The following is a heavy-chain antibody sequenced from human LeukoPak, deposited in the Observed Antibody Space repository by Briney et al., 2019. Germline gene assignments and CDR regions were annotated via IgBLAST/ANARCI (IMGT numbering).Heavy chain of an antibody. CDR2: ISYDGSNK. CDR3: ARDRVAGDYYYYMDV. Sequence: GGSLRLPCAASGFTFSSYAMSWVRQAPGKGLEWVAVISYDGSNKYYADSVKGRFTISRDNSKNTLYLQMNSLRAEDTAVYYCARDRVAGDYYYYMDVWGKGTTVTVSS. J-gene: IGHJ6*03. CDR1: GFTFSSYA. D-gene: IGHD6-19*01. V-gene: IGHV3-30*04.